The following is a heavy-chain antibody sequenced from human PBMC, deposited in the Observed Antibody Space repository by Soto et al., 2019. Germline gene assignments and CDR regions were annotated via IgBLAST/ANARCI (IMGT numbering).Heavy chain of an antibody. CDR2: ISYDGSNK. CDR3: AKDRSRHSSSSRGPLNY. Sequence: GGSLRLSCAASGFTFSSYGMHWVRQAPGKGLEWVAVISYDGSNKYYADSVKGRVTISRDNSKNTLYLQMNSLRAEDTAVYYCAKDRSRHSSSSRGPLNYWGQGTLVTVSS. D-gene: IGHD6-6*01. J-gene: IGHJ4*02. CDR1: GFTFSSYG. V-gene: IGHV3-30*18.